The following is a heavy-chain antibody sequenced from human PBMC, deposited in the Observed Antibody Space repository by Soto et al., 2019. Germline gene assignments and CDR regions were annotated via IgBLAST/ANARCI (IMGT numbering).Heavy chain of an antibody. J-gene: IGHJ4*02. V-gene: IGHV4-59*01. CDR3: AAYYYDSSGKFDY. Sequence: SETLSLTCTVSGGSISSYYWSWIRQPPGKGLEWIGYIYYSGSTNYNPSLKSRVTISVDTSKNQFSLKLSSVTAADTAVYYCAAYYYDSSGKFDYWGQGTLVTV. CDR2: IYYSGST. D-gene: IGHD3-22*01. CDR1: GGSISSYY.